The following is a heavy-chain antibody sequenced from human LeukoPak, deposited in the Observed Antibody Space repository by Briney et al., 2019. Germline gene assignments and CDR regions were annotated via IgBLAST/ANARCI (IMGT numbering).Heavy chain of an antibody. CDR1: GDSISYSY. CDR3: ARRKVATSGTWWFDP. Sequence: PSETLTLTCAVSGDSISYSYWSWMRQPPGKVPEWIGYIYYTGSTKNIGGNTDNPSLKSRVTMSVDTSKNQTSLKLTSVTAADTAVYYCARRKVATSGTWWFDPWGQGTLVTVSS. D-gene: IGHD6-13*01. J-gene: IGHJ5*02. CDR2: IYYTGST. V-gene: IGHV4-59*08.